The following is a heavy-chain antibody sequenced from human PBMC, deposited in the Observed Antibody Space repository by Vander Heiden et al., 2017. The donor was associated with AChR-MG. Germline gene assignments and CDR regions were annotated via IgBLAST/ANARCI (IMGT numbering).Heavy chain of an antibody. CDR2: IRYDGSNK. Sequence: QVQLVESGGGVVQPGGSLRLSCAASGFTFSSYGMHWVRQAPGKGLEWVAFIRYDGSNKYYADSVKGRFTISRDNSKNTLYLQMNSLRAEDTAVYYCAKAYYGSGSYYSRLVDYWGQGTLVTVSS. CDR1: GFTFSSYG. CDR3: AKAYYGSGSYYSRLVDY. V-gene: IGHV3-30*02. D-gene: IGHD3-10*01. J-gene: IGHJ4*02.